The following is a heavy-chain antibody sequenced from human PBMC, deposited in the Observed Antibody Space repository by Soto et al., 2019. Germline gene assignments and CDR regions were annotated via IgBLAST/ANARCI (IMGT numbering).Heavy chain of an antibody. CDR3: ARNTVTTRLGVFGFYYYYMDV. CDR1: GGSISSGGYY. CDR2: IYYSGST. D-gene: IGHD4-17*01. J-gene: IGHJ6*03. Sequence: SETLSLTCTVSGGSISSGGYYWSWIRQHPGKGLEWIGYIYYSGSTYYNPSLKSRVTISVDTSKNQFSLKLSSVTAADTAVYYCARNTVTTRLGVFGFYYYYMDVWGKGTTVTVSS. V-gene: IGHV4-31*03.